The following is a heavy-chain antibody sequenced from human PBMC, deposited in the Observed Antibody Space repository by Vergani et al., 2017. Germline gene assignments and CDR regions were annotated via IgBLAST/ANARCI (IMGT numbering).Heavy chain of an antibody. CDR2: IWHDGSNK. D-gene: IGHD6-19*01. CDR1: GFTFSSYG. V-gene: IGHV3-33*08. J-gene: IGHJ6*02. Sequence: QVQLVESGGGVVQPGRSLRLSCAASGFTFSSYGMHWVRQAPGKGLEWVAVIWHDGSNKYYADSVKGRFTISRDNSKNTLYLQMNSLRAEDTAVYYCARDGPIAVAGNYYYYGMDVWGQGTTVTVSS. CDR3: ARDGPIAVAGNYYYYGMDV.